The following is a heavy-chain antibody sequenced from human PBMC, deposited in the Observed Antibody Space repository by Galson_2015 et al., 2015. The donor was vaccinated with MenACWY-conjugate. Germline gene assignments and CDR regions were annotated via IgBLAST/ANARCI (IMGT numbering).Heavy chain of an antibody. CDR2: LSYDGNTT. CDR1: GFTFSAYP. V-gene: IGHV3-30*04. Sequence: SLRLSCAASGFTFSAYPMHWVRQTPGKGLEWVAGLSYDGNTTYYADSVRGRLTISRDNSKNTLYLEMNSLRGEDTAVYFCARAARCGDFSAPMDFDYWGQGTLVTVSS. J-gene: IGHJ4*02. CDR3: ARAARCGDFSAPMDFDY. D-gene: IGHD3-10*01.